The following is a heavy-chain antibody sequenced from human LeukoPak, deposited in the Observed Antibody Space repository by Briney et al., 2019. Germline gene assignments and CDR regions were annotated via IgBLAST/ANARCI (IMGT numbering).Heavy chain of an antibody. CDR2: INHSGST. CDR3: ARCGFTGAWDY. Sequence: SETLSLICAVYGGSFSGYYWSWIRQPPGKGLEWIGEINHSGSTNYNPSLKSRVTISVDTSKNQFSLKLSSVTAADTAVYYCARCGFTGAWDYWGQGTLVTVSS. J-gene: IGHJ4*02. D-gene: IGHD4-11*01. V-gene: IGHV4-34*01. CDR1: GGSFSGYY.